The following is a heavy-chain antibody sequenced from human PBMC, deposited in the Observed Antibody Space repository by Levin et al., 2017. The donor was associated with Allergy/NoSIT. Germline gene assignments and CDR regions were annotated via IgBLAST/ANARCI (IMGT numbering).Heavy chain of an antibody. Sequence: SQTLSLTCTVSGGSVSSGSYYWSWIRQPPGKGLEWIGYIYYSGSTNYNPSLKSRVTISVDTSKNQFSLKLSSVTAADTAVYYCARDPKYCGGDCYSREVWGQGTLVTVSS. CDR3: ARDPKYCGGDCYSREV. CDR1: GGSVSSGSYY. J-gene: IGHJ4*02. CDR2: IYYSGST. D-gene: IGHD2-21*02. V-gene: IGHV4-61*01.